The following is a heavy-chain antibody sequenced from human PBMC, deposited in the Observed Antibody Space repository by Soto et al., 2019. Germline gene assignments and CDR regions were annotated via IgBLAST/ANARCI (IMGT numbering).Heavy chain of an antibody. CDR1: GYTLTELS. D-gene: IGHD3-22*01. Sequence: ASVKVSCKVSGYTLTELSMHWVRQAPGKGLEWMGGFHPEDGETIYAQKFQGRVTMTEDTSTDTAYMELSSLRSEDTAVYYCATARHSYYYDSSGYYFDYWGQGTLVTVSS. J-gene: IGHJ4*02. V-gene: IGHV1-24*01. CDR3: ATARHSYYYDSSGYYFDY. CDR2: FHPEDGET.